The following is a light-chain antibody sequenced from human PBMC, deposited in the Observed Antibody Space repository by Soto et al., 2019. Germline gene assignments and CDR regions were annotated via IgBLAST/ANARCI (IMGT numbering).Light chain of an antibody. CDR3: QQYNNWPPSII. V-gene: IGKV3D-15*01. J-gene: IGKJ5*01. CDR2: GAS. CDR1: QSVSNN. Sequence: EMLIAQSPATLSVSPWERSTLSCXASQSVSNNYLAWYQQKPGQAPRLLIYGASNRATGIPDRFSGSGSGSDFTLTISSLQSEDFAVYYCQQYNNWPPSIIFGQGTRLEIK.